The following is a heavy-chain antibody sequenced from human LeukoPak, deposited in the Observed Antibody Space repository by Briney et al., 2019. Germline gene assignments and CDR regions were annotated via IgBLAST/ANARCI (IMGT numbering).Heavy chain of an antibody. J-gene: IGHJ6*02. V-gene: IGHV4-34*01. D-gene: IGHD6-19*01. CDR3: ARIRIAVAGTPIYYYYYGMDV. CDR2: INHSGNT. Sequence: SETLSLTCAVYSGSFSDYYWSWIRQPPGKGLEWIGEINHSGNTYYNPSLKSRVTISVDRSKNQFSLKLSSVTAADTAVYYCARIRIAVAGTPIYYYYYGMDVWGQGTTVTVSS. CDR1: SGSFSDYY.